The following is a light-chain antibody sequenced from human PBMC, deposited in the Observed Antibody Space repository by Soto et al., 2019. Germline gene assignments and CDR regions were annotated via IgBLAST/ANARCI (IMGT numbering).Light chain of an antibody. CDR1: QNVRSNF. J-gene: IGKJ4*01. V-gene: IGKV3-20*01. CDR3: QQYSISPLT. CDR2: ATS. Sequence: DIVLTQSPGTLSLSRGERATLSCRASQNVRSNFLAWYQQKPGQAPRLLIYATSSRATGIPVRFSGSGAGTDFTLTISRLEPEDFAVYYCQQYSISPLTFGGENNVDIK.